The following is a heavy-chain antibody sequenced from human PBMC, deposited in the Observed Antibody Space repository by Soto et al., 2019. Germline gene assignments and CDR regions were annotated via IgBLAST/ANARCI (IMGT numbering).Heavy chain of an antibody. CDR2: IYSGGST. D-gene: IGHD5-12*01. V-gene: IGHV3-53*01. Sequence: PGGSLRLSCAASGFTVSSNYMSWVRQAPGKGLEWVSVIYSGGSTYYADSVKGRFTISRDNSKNTLYLQMNILSAEDTALYYCARGAASGYGKFDYWGQGTLVTVSS. CDR1: GFTVSSNY. CDR3: ARGAASGYGKFDY. J-gene: IGHJ4*02.